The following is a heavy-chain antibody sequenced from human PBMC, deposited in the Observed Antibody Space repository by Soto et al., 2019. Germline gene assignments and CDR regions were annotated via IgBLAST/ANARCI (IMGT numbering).Heavy chain of an antibody. J-gene: IGHJ3*02. Sequence: PSETLSLTCTVSGGSISSGDYYWSWIRQPPGKGLEWIGYIYYSGSTYYNPSLKSRVTISVDTSKNQFSLKLRSVTAADTAVYYCARLFPYFDILTGSQLDALDIWGQGTMVTVS. CDR1: GGSISSGDYY. CDR3: ARLFPYFDILTGSQLDALDI. D-gene: IGHD3-9*01. V-gene: IGHV4-30-4*02. CDR2: IYYSGST.